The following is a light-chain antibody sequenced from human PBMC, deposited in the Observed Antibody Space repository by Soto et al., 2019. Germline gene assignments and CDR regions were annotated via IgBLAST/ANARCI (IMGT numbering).Light chain of an antibody. CDR2: AAS. V-gene: IGKV1-9*01. Sequence: QSPSFLSASVGDRVTITCRASQGISSYLAWYQQKPGKAPKLLIYAASTLQSGVPSRFSGSGSGTDFTLTISSLQPDDFATYYCQQYNSYGTFGQGTKVDIK. CDR1: QGISSY. J-gene: IGKJ1*01. CDR3: QQYNSYGT.